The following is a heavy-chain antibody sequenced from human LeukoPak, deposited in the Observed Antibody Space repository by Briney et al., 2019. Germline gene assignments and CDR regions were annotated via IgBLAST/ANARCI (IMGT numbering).Heavy chain of an antibody. CDR1: GGSISSHY. D-gene: IGHD5-24*01. CDR3: ARYYVDMPTNN. J-gene: IGHJ4*02. Sequence: SETLSLTCTVSGGSISSHYWTWVRQPPGKGLEWMGYIYYRGGTNYNPSLQSRVTISLHTSKHQFSLKVTSVTAADTAVYYCARYYVDMPTNNWGQGTLVTVSS. CDR2: IYYRGGT. V-gene: IGHV4-59*11.